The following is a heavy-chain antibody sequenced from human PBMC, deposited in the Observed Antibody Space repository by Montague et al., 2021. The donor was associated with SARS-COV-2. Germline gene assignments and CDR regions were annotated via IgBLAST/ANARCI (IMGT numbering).Heavy chain of an antibody. CDR1: GGSFSDYY. J-gene: IGHJ6*02. CDR2: IYSSGSI. CDR3: ARNPGEYYGMDV. Sequence: SETLSLTCAVYGGSFSDYYWSWIRQPAGKGLEWIGRIYSSGSINYNPSLRTRITLSVDTSKNQLSLRLNSVTAADTAVYYCARNPGEYYGMDVWGQGTTVTVSS. V-gene: IGHV4-59*10. D-gene: IGHD3-16*01.